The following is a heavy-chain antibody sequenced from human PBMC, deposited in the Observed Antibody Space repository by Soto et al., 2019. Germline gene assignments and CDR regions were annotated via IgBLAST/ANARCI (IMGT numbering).Heavy chain of an antibody. CDR3: AKDRDYPRDQFHY. D-gene: IGHD2-2*01. V-gene: IGHV3-23*01. J-gene: IGHJ4*02. CDR2: ISANGQGI. CDR1: GFTFTYYA. Sequence: LRLSCTASGFTFTYYAFSWVRQAPGKGLEWVSAISANGQGIYYADSVRGRFTISRGNSKNTVFLHMDSLRAEDTAVYYCAKDRDYPRDQFHYWGQGTLVTVSS.